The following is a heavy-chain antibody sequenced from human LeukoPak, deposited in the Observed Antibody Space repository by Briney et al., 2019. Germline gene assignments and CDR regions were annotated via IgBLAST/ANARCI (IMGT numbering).Heavy chain of an antibody. CDR3: ARRVKWQTSYFGY. J-gene: IGHJ4*02. D-gene: IGHD5-12*01. CDR2: INHSGST. V-gene: IGHV4-34*01. CDR1: GGSFSGYY. Sequence: PSETLSLTCAVYGGSFSGYYWSWIRQPPGKGLEWIGEINHSGSTNYNPSLKSRVTISVDTSKNQFSLKLSSVTAADTAVYYCARRVKWQTSYFGYWGQGTLVTVSS.